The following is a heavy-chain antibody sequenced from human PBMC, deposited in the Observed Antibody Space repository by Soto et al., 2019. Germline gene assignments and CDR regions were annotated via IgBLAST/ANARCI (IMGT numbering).Heavy chain of an antibody. CDR2: ISSNGVGT. Sequence: EVQLAESGGGLAQPGGSLRLSCAASGFTLSGYARDWVRQAPGKGLEYVSGISSNGVGTYYANSVQGRFTISRDNSKNTVYLQMGSLRPEDMAVYYCARRARPAFYYMDVWGKGTTVTVSS. CDR3: ARRARPAFYYMDV. CDR1: GFTLSGYA. D-gene: IGHD6-6*01. J-gene: IGHJ6*03. V-gene: IGHV3-64*01.